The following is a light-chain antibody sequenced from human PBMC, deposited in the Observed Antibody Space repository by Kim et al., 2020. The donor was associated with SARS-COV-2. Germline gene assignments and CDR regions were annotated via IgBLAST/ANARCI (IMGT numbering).Light chain of an antibody. Sequence: APGERATLSCRASQSVSTAYLAWYQQKAGQAPRLLLYATSSRANGVPDRFSGSGSETEFSLTISGLEPEDFAVYYCQQCQTTPLTFGGGTKVDIK. CDR2: ATS. CDR3: QQCQTTPLT. CDR1: QSVSTAY. V-gene: IGKV3-20*01. J-gene: IGKJ4*01.